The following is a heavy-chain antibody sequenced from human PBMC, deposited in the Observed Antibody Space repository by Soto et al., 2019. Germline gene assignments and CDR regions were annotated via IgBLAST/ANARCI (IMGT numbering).Heavy chain of an antibody. J-gene: IGHJ6*02. CDR2: IIPIFGTA. V-gene: IGHV1-69*13. D-gene: IGHD2-2*02. CDR3: ARDCSSTSCYTVDYYYGMAV. CDR1: GGTFSSYA. Sequence: SVKVSCKASGGTFSSYAISWVRQAPGQGLGWMGGIIPIFGTANYAQKFQGRVTITADESTSTAYMELSSLRSEDTAVYYCARDCSSTSCYTVDYYYGMAVWGQGTTVTVSS.